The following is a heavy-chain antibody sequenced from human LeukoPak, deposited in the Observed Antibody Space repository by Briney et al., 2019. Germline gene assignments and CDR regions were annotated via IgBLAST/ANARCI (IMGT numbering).Heavy chain of an antibody. Sequence: SETLSLTCAVYGGSFSGYYWSWIRQPPGKGLEWIGEINHSGSTNYNPSLKSRVTISVDTSKNQFSLKLSSVTAADTAVYYCARRYRQLVHNYYYYMDVWGEGTTVTVSS. V-gene: IGHV4-34*01. D-gene: IGHD6-13*01. J-gene: IGHJ6*03. CDR1: GGSFSGYY. CDR2: INHSGST. CDR3: ARRYRQLVHNYYYYMDV.